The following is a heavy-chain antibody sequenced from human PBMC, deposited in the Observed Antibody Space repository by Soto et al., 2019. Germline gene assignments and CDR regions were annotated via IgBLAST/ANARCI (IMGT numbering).Heavy chain of an antibody. CDR3: ASRSGTYPYYFDY. Sequence: HVQLVQSGTEVKKPGASVKVSCRVSGYTFPSYGMSWMRQAPGQGIEWMGWISTYNGNTNYAQNLQGRVSMTTDTSTSTAYMELRSLRSDDTAVYYCASRSGTYPYYFDYWGQGTLVTVSS. J-gene: IGHJ4*02. CDR1: GYTFPSYG. V-gene: IGHV1-18*01. D-gene: IGHD1-26*01. CDR2: ISTYNGNT.